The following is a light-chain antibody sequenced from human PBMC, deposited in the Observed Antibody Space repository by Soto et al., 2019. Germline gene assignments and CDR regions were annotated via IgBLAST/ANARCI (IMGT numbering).Light chain of an antibody. J-gene: IGKJ4*01. Sequence: DIQLTQSPSSLSASVGDRVTITCRASQDISDYLAWYQQRPGKAPKLLIYAASTLQSGVPSRFSGSGSGTEFTLTISSLQPEDFATYSCQQLNSYPLTFGGGTKVHIK. CDR2: AAS. V-gene: IGKV1-9*01. CDR1: QDISDY. CDR3: QQLNSYPLT.